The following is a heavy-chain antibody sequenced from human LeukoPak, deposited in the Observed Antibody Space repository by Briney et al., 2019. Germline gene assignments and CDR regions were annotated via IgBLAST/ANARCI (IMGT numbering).Heavy chain of an antibody. D-gene: IGHD3-10*01. CDR1: GFTFSSYA. J-gene: IGHJ4*02. CDR3: AKLWFGELLDYFDY. Sequence: GGSLRLSCAASGFTFSSYAMSWVRQAPGKGLEWVSAISGSGGSTYYADPVKGRFTISRDNSKNTLYLQMNSLRAEDTAVFYCAKLWFGELLDYFDYWGQGTLVTVSS. V-gene: IGHV3-23*01. CDR2: ISGSGGST.